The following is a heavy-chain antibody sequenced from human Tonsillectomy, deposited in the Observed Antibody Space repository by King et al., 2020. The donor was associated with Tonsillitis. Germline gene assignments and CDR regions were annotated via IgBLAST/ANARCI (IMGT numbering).Heavy chain of an antibody. CDR3: AKDRYSSGWYGGDYFDY. Sequence: DVQLVESGGGLVQPGGSLRLSCAASGFTFSSYAMSWVRQAPGKGLEWVSAISGSGGSTYYADSVKGRFTISRDNSKNTLYLQMNSLRAEDTAVYYCAKDRYSSGWYGGDYFDYWGHGTLVTVSS. CDR2: ISGSGGST. V-gene: IGHV3-23*04. D-gene: IGHD6-19*01. CDR1: GFTFSSYA. J-gene: IGHJ4*01.